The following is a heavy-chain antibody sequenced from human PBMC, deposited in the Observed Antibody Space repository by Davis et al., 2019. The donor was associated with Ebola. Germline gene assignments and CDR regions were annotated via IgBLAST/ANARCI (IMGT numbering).Heavy chain of an antibody. CDR1: GYTFTSYG. CDR2: ISAYNGNT. Sequence: AASVKVSCKASGYTFTSYGISWVRQAPGQGLEWMGWISAYNGNTNYAQKLQGRVTMTRDTSTSTVYMELSSLRSEDTAVYYCAAHSSRYTDVDYWGQGTLVTVSS. CDR3: AAHSSRYTDVDY. J-gene: IGHJ4*02. D-gene: IGHD6-25*01. V-gene: IGHV1-18*01.